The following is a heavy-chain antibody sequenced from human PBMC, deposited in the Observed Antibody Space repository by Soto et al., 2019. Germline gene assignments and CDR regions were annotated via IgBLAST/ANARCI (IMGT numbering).Heavy chain of an antibody. J-gene: IGHJ5*02. CDR2: IYYSGST. V-gene: IGHV4-31*03. D-gene: IGHD6-6*01. CDR1: GGSISSGGYY. CDR3: ARGRLYSSSSGNNWFDP. Sequence: SETLSLTCTVSGGSISSGGYYWSWIRQHPGKGLEWIGYIYYSGSTYYNPSLKSRVTISVDTPKNQFSLKLSSVTAADTAVYYCARGRLYSSSSGNNWFDPWGQGTLVTVSS.